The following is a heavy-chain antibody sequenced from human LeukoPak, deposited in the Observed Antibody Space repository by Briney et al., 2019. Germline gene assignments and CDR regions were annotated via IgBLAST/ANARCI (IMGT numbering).Heavy chain of an antibody. CDR3: AKDERYCGGAAATCYCHYMDV. Sequence: PGGSLRLSCVASGFSFSGYGMHWVRQAPGKGLEWVAVIHYDGSNTYYADSVQGRFTISRDNSKNTLYLQMSSLRAEDTAVYYCAKDERYCGGAAATCYCHYMDVWGEGTTVTVSS. J-gene: IGHJ6*03. CDR2: IHYDGSNT. D-gene: IGHD2-21*01. CDR1: GFSFSGYG. V-gene: IGHV3-30*02.